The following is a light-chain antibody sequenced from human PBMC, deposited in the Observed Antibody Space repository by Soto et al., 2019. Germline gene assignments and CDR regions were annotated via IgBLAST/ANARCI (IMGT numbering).Light chain of an antibody. CDR2: AAS. CDR1: QSIGTY. V-gene: IGKV1-39*01. CDR3: QESHST. Sequence: DAQMTQSPSSLSGSVGDSVTITCRASQSIGTYLDWYQHKPGKAPKLLIYAASSLQSGVPSRFSGSGSGTDFTLTISSLQPEDFATYYCQESHSTFGQGTKLEIK. J-gene: IGKJ2*01.